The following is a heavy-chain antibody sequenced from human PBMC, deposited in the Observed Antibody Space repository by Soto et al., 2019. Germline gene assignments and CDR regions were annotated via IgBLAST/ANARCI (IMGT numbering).Heavy chain of an antibody. J-gene: IGHJ4*02. D-gene: IGHD3-3*01. CDR2: ISGSGGST. Sequence: GGSLRLSCAASVLTFSSYAMSWVRQAPGKGLEWVSAISGSGGSTYYADSVKGRFTISRDNSKNTLYLQMNSLRAEDTAVYYCAKGATHPNYYDFWSGITPSDYWGQGTLVTVSS. V-gene: IGHV3-23*01. CDR1: VLTFSSYA. CDR3: AKGATHPNYYDFWSGITPSDY.